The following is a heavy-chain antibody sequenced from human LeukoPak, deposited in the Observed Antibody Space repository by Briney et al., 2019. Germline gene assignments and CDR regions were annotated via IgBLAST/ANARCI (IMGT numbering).Heavy chain of an antibody. CDR1: GGSFSGYY. Sequence: SETLSLTCAVYGGSFSGYYWSWIRQPPGKGLEWIGEINHSGSTNYNPSLKSRVTISVDTSKSQFSLKLRSVTAADRAVYYCARGRTGYQLLPTKKDYSYYYVDVWDKGTTVTVSS. J-gene: IGHJ6*03. V-gene: IGHV4-34*01. CDR2: INHSGST. D-gene: IGHD2-2*01. CDR3: ARGRTGYQLLPTKKDYSYYYVDV.